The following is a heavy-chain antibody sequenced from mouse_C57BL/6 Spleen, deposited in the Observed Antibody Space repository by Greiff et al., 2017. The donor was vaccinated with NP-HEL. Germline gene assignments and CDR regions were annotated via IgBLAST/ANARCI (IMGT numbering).Heavy chain of an antibody. Sequence: EVKLVESGGGLVKPGGSLKLSCAASGFTFSSYAMSWVRQTPEKRLEWVATITDGGSYTYYPDNVKGRFTISRDNAKNNLYLQMSHLKSEDTAMYYCARAPSYDSYAMDYWGQGTSVTVSS. D-gene: IGHD2-4*01. CDR1: GFTFSSYA. CDR2: ITDGGSYT. CDR3: ARAPSYDSYAMDY. V-gene: IGHV5-4*03. J-gene: IGHJ4*01.